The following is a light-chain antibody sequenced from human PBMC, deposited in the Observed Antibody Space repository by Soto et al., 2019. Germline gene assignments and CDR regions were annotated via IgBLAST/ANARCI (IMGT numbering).Light chain of an antibody. V-gene: IGLV2-14*03. J-gene: IGLJ2*01. CDR2: DVS. CDR3: SSYPISETNVL. CDR1: SSDVGYYNS. Sequence: QSALTQPASVSGSPGQSITISCTGTSSDVGYYNSVSWYQRHPGKVPKLLIYDVSSRPSGVSNRFSGSRSGNTASLTISGLQPEDEADYYCSSYPISETNVLFGGGTKLTVL.